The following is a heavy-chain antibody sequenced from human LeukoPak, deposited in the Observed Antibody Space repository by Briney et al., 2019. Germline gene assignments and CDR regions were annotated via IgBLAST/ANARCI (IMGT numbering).Heavy chain of an antibody. Sequence: GSSVKVSCKASGGTISSYAISWVRQAPGQGLEWMGRIIPIFGTANYAQKFQGRVTITTDESTSTAYMELSSLRSEDTAVYYCARDGESSGYNYWGQGTLVTVSS. V-gene: IGHV1-69*05. J-gene: IGHJ4*02. CDR2: IIPIFGTA. D-gene: IGHD3-22*01. CDR3: ARDGESSGYNY. CDR1: GGTISSYA.